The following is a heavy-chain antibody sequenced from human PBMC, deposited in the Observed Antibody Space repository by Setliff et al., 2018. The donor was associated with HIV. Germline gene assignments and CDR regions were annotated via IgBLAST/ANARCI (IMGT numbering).Heavy chain of an antibody. CDR2: IYHTGKT. D-gene: IGHD1-26*01. Sequence: SETLSLTCTVSGVSISSTNSYWGWIRQPPGKGLEWIGYIYHTGKTYYNPSLQSRIIMSLDMSQNQFSLKLSSVTAADTAVYYCAKEGNSVDNWLDPWGPGTLVTVSS. CDR1: GVSISSTNSY. CDR3: AKEGNSVDNWLDP. J-gene: IGHJ5*02. V-gene: IGHV4-31*03.